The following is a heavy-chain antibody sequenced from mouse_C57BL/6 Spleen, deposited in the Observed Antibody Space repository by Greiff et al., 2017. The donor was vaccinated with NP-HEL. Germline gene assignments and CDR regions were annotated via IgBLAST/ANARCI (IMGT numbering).Heavy chain of an antibody. CDR1: GYTFTDYN. D-gene: IGHD3-1*01. Sequence: DVQLQESGPELVKPGASVKIPCKASGYTFTDYNMDWVKQSHGKSLEWIGDINPNNGGTIYNQKFKGKATLTVDKSSSTAYMELRSLTSEDTAVYYCAREGLYYYAMDYWGQGTSVTVSS. J-gene: IGHJ4*01. CDR3: AREGLYYYAMDY. V-gene: IGHV1-18*01. CDR2: INPNNGGT.